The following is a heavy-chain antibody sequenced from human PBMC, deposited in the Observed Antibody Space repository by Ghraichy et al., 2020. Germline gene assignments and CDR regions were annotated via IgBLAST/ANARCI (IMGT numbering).Heavy chain of an antibody. CDR2: IYYSGSI. V-gene: IGHV4-39*01. CDR3: ARHDTAPFWSGYSWHGGDSKNWFDS. J-gene: IGHJ5*01. D-gene: IGHD3-3*01. CDR1: GGSISSSTYY. Sequence: SETLSLTCTVSGGSISSSTYYWGWIRQPPGRGLEWIASIYYSGSIYDNPSLKSRVTLSVDTSKNQFSLKLSSVTAADTAVYYCARHDTAPFWSGYSWHGGDSKNWFDSWGQGTLVTVSS.